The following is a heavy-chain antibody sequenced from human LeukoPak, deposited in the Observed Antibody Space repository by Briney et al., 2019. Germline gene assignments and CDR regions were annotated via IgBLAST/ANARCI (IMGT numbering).Heavy chain of an antibody. CDR3: ARGLEEVRDIVVVPAATYYYCYYMDV. CDR2: ISAYNGNT. V-gene: IGHV1-18*01. Sequence: ASVKVSCKASGYTFTSYGISWVRQAPGQGLEWMGWISAYNGNTNYAQKLQGRVTMTTDTSTSTAYMELRSLRSDDTAVYYCARGLEEVRDIVVVPAATYYYCYYMDVWGKGTTVTVSS. CDR1: GYTFTSYG. J-gene: IGHJ6*03. D-gene: IGHD2-2*01.